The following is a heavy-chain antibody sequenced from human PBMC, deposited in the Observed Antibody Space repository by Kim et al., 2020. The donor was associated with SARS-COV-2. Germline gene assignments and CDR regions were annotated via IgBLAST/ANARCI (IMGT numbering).Heavy chain of an antibody. V-gene: IGHV3-21*01. CDR1: GFTFSSYS. Sequence: GGSLRLSCAASGFTFSSYSMNWVRQAPGKGLEWVSSISSSSSYIYYADSVKGRFTISRDNAKNSLYLQMNSLRAEDTAVYYCARIQTVGATMRAYFDYWGQGTLVTVSS. D-gene: IGHD1-26*01. J-gene: IGHJ4*02. CDR3: ARIQTVGATMRAYFDY. CDR2: ISSSSSYI.